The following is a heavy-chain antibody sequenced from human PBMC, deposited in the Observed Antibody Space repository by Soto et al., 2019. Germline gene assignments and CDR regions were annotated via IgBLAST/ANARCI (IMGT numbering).Heavy chain of an antibody. J-gene: IGHJ5*02. V-gene: IGHV4-59*08. D-gene: IGHD1-20*01. CDR1: GGSISSYY. CDR2: IYYSGST. Sequence: PSETLSLTCTVSGGSISSYYWSWIRQPPGRGLEWIGYIYYSGSTNYNPSLKSRVTISVDTSKNQIPLKXSPVTATRTAAAYLAEGETTVYNHSLESRATISLDLPKNQFSLRLTSVTAADTAVYYCARDRGGITVSSKPLGEWFDPWGQGTLVTVSS. CDR3: AEGETTVYNHSLESRATISLDLPKNQFSLRLTSVTAADTAVYYCARDRGGITVSSKPLGEWFDP.